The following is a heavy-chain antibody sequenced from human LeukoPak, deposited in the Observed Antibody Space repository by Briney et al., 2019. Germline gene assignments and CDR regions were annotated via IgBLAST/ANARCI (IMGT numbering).Heavy chain of an antibody. J-gene: IGHJ6*03. CDR2: IIPIFGTA. CDR3: ARAGYYYYYMDV. Sequence: SVKVSCKASGGTFSSYAISWVRQAPGQGLEWMGGIIPIFGTANYAQEFQGRVTITADESTSTAYMELSSLRSEDTAVYYCARAGYYYYYMDVWGKGTTVTVSS. CDR1: GGTFSSYA. V-gene: IGHV1-69*01.